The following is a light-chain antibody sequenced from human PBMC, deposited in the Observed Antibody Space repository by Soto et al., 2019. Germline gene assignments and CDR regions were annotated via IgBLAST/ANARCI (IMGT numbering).Light chain of an antibody. CDR1: SSDVGGYNY. J-gene: IGLJ2*01. V-gene: IGLV2-14*01. CDR2: DVS. CDR3: SSYTSSSTLE. Sequence: QSVLTQPASVSGSPGQSITISCTGTSSDVGGYNYVSWYQQHPGKAPKLMIYDVSNRPSGVSNRFSGSKSGNTASLTISGLQAEDEADYYCSSYTSSSTLEIGGGTKLPS.